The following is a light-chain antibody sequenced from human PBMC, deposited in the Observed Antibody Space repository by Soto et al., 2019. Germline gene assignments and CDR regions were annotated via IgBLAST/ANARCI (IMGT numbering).Light chain of an antibody. CDR2: LNSDGSH. CDR3: QTWGTGV. V-gene: IGLV4-69*01. Sequence: QLVLTQSPSASASLGASVKLTCTLSSGHSNYAIAWHQQQPEKGPWYLMKLNSDGSHSKGDGIPDRFSGSSSGAERYLTIASLQSEDEADYYWQTWGTGVFGGGTKLTVL. J-gene: IGLJ2*01. CDR1: SGHSNYA.